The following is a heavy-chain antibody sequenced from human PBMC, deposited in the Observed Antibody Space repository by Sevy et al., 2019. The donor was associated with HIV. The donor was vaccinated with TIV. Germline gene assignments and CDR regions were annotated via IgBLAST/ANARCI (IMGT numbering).Heavy chain of an antibody. Sequence: GGSLRLSCTASGFTFGDYAMSWFRQAPGKGLEWVGFIRSKAYGGTTEYAASVKGRFTISRDDSKSIAYLQMNSLKTEDTAVYYCARVIALYYYDSSGYWIDYWGQGTLVTVSS. CDR2: IRSKAYGGTT. D-gene: IGHD3-22*01. CDR1: GFTFGDYA. J-gene: IGHJ4*02. CDR3: ARVIALYYYDSSGYWIDY. V-gene: IGHV3-49*03.